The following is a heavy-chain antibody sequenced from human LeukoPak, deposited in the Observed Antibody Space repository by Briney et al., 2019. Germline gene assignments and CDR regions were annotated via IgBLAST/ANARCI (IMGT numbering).Heavy chain of an antibody. CDR1: GGSISSSSYY. CDR2: IYYSGST. V-gene: IGHV4-39*01. D-gene: IGHD3-3*01. Sequence: SETLSLTCTVSGGSISSSSYYWGWIRQPPGKGLEWIGSIYYSGSTYYNPSLKSRVTISVDTSKNQFSLKLSSVTAADTAVYYCARLPIFGVVIIPVYYWGQGTLVTVSS. J-gene: IGHJ4*02. CDR3: ARLPIFGVVIIPVYY.